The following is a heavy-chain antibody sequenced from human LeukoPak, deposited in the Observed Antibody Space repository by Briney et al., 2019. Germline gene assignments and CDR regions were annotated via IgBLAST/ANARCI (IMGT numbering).Heavy chain of an antibody. J-gene: IGHJ4*02. CDR1: GFTFSSYS. CDR3: ARDHCGPGDSNGYGY. CDR2: ISLSSSFI. D-gene: IGHD5-18*01. Sequence: GGSLRLSCVGSGFTFSSYSMNWVRQAPGKGLEWVSSISLSSSFIYYADSVKGRFTISRDNAKNSLYLQMNSLRAEDTAVYYCARDHCGPGDSNGYGYWGQGTLVTVSS. V-gene: IGHV3-21*01.